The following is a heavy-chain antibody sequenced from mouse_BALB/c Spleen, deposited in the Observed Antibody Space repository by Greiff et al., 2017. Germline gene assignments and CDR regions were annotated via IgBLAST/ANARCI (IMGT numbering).Heavy chain of an antibody. V-gene: IGHV14-3*02. Sequence: VQLQQSGAELVKPGASVKLSCTASGFNIKDTYMHWVKQRPEQGLEWIGRIDPANGNIKYDPKFQGKATITADTSSNTAYLQLSSLTSEDTAVYYCARDRYDSAWFAYWGQGTLVTVSA. J-gene: IGHJ3*01. CDR1: GFNIKDTY. CDR3: ARDRYDSAWFAY. CDR2: IDPANGNI. D-gene: IGHD2-14*01.